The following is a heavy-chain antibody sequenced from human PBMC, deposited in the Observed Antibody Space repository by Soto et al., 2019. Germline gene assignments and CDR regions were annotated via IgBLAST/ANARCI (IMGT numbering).Heavy chain of an antibody. D-gene: IGHD5-18*01. V-gene: IGHV4-59*01. CDR1: CGSSSSYY. CDR3: ERDNPHSYGVYYFDY. CDR2: IYYSGST. J-gene: IGHJ4*02. Sequence: SETNCLTYTVFCGSSSSYYWSWIRQPPGKGLEWIGYIYYSGSTNYNPSLKSRVTISVDTSKNQFSLKLSSVTAADTAVYYCERDNPHSYGVYYFDYWGKGPPVTSPQ.